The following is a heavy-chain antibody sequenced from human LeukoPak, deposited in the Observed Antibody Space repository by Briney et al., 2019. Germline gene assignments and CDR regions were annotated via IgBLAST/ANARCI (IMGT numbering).Heavy chain of an antibody. J-gene: IGHJ6*02. D-gene: IGHD2-21*02. CDR1: GFTFTSYW. CDR3: ARVGPVTDTSPYYYYGMDV. Sequence: PGGSLRLSCAASGFTFTSYWMSWVRQAPGKGLEWVANIKQDGSEKYYVDSVKGRFTISRDNAKNSLYLQMNSLRAEDTAVYYCARVGPVTDTSPYYYYGMDVWGQGTTVTVSS. V-gene: IGHV3-7*01. CDR2: IKQDGSEK.